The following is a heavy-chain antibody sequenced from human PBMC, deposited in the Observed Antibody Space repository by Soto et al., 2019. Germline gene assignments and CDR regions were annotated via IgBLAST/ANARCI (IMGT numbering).Heavy chain of an antibody. CDR3: ARASSGYYHEDWYFDL. CDR2: ISYDGSNK. Sequence: QVQLVESGGGVVQPGRSLRLSCAASGFTFSSYAMHWVRQAPGKGLEWVAVISYDGSNKYYADSVKGRFTISRDNSKNTLYLQMNSLRAEDTAVYYCARASSGYYHEDWYFDLWGRGTLVTVSS. V-gene: IGHV3-30-3*01. J-gene: IGHJ2*01. D-gene: IGHD3-22*01. CDR1: GFTFSSYA.